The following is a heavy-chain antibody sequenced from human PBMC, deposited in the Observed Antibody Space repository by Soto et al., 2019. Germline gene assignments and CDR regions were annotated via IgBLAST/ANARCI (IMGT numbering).Heavy chain of an antibody. V-gene: IGHV3-23*01. Sequence: EVQLLESGGGLVQPGGSLRLSCAASGFTFITYAVTWVRQAPGKGLEWVSTMSGSGGSTYYADSVKGRFTISRDNSKNTLYRQMNRLRAEDTAVYYCAKDQGSSWYERDYWGQGPLVTVSS. J-gene: IGHJ4*02. CDR3: AKDQGSSWYERDY. D-gene: IGHD6-13*01. CDR2: MSGSGGST. CDR1: GFTFITYA.